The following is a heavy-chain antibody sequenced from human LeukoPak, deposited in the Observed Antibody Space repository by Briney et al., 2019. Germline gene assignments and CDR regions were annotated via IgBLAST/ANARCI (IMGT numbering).Heavy chain of an antibody. D-gene: IGHD3-10*01. Sequence: ASVKVSCKASGYTFTSYYMHWVRQAPGQGLEWMGMINPSGGSTSYAQKFQGRVTMTTDTSTTTAYMELRSLRSDDTAVYYCARAGLLGPGSLDYWGQGTLVTVSS. CDR3: ARAGLLGPGSLDY. J-gene: IGHJ4*02. V-gene: IGHV1-46*01. CDR1: GYTFTSYY. CDR2: INPSGGST.